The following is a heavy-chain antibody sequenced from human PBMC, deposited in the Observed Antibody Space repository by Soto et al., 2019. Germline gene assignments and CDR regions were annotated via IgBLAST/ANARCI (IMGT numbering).Heavy chain of an antibody. Sequence: EVQLLESGGALVRPGGSLRLSCAASGFSFNNYALSWVRQAPGKGLEWVSTFSAGGRAYYADSLQGRFTIARDSSQDTVHLQISDLRPEDTAVYYCAKESLPEHYGDTLFDYWGQGTRVTVSS. J-gene: IGHJ4*02. CDR1: GFSFNNYA. CDR3: AKESLPEHYGDTLFDY. CDR2: FSAGGRA. V-gene: IGHV3-23*01. D-gene: IGHD4-17*01.